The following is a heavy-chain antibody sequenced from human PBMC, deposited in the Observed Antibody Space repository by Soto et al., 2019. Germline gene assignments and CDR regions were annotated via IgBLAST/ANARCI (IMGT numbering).Heavy chain of an antibody. J-gene: IGHJ4*02. Sequence: SVKVSCKASGGTFSSYAISWVRQAPGQGLEWMGGIIPIFGTANYAQKFQGRVTITADESTSTAYMELSSLRSEDTAVYYCARGDDYGGQYYFDYWGQGPLVTVSS. V-gene: IGHV1-69*13. CDR2: IIPIFGTA. CDR3: ARGDDYGGQYYFDY. D-gene: IGHD4-17*01. CDR1: GGTFSSYA.